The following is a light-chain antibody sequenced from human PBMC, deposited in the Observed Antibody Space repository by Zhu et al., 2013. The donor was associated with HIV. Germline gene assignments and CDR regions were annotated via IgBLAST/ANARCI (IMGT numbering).Light chain of an antibody. J-gene: IGKJ3*01. CDR1: QSVHGM. CDR2: GAS. CDR3: QQYSEWFPLT. Sequence: EILMTQSPATLSVSPGERVTLSCRASQSVHGMLAWYSQKPGRPPRLLISGASARASGVPARFSGSGSGTEYTLTITSLQPDDFAIYFCQQYSEWFPLTFGPGTKV. V-gene: IGKV3-15*01.